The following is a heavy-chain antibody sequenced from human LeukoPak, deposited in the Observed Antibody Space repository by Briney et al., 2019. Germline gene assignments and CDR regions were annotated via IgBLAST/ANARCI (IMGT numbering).Heavy chain of an antibody. V-gene: IGHV4-38-2*01. D-gene: IGHD5-12*01. CDR2: IYHSGST. CDR1: GYSISSGYY. J-gene: IGHJ6*03. Sequence: PSETLSLTCAVSGYSISSGYYWGWIRQPPGKGLEWLRSIYHSGSTYYNPSLKSRVTISVDTSKNQFSLKLSSVTAADTAVYYCARGPFGDSGYSYYYYYMDVWGKGTTVTVSS. CDR3: ARGPFGDSGYSYYYYYMDV.